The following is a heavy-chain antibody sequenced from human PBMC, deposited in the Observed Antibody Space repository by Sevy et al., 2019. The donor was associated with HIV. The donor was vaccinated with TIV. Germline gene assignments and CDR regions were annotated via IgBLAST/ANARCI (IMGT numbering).Heavy chain of an antibody. J-gene: IGHJ4*02. V-gene: IGHV3-7*01. CDR2: IKQDGSEK. Sequence: GGSLRLSCAVSGFTFSSYWMSWVRQAPGKGLEWVANIKQDGSEKYYVDSVKGRFTISRDNAKNSLYLQMNSLRAEDTAVYYCARDLAAAEDYWGQGTLVTVSS. CDR1: GFTFSSYW. D-gene: IGHD6-13*01. CDR3: ARDLAAAEDY.